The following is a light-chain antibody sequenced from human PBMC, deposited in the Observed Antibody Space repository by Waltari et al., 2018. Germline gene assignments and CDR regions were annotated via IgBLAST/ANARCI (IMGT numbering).Light chain of an antibody. V-gene: IGLV2-14*03. CDR3: SSYTGSSTLV. CDR2: DVS. J-gene: IGLJ2*01. Sequence: QSALTQPASASGPPGQSITISSSGTSSDVGGYNYDSWYQQHPGKAPKVMMYDVSNRPSGVSNRFSGSKSGNTASLTISGLQAEDEADYYCSSYTGSSTLVFGGGTKLTVL. CDR1: SSDVGGYNY.